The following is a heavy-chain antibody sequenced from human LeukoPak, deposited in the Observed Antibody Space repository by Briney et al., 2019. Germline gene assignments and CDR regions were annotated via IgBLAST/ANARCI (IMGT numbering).Heavy chain of an antibody. V-gene: IGHV1-8*03. CDR2: MNPNSGNT. CDR3: ARLRIAAAANNWFDP. CDR1: GYTFTSYD. Sequence: ASVKVSCKASGYTFTSYDINWVRQATGQGLEWMGWMNPNSGNTGYAQKFQGRVTITRNTSISTAYMELSSLRSEDTAVYYCARLRIAAAANNWFDPWGQGTLVTVSS. J-gene: IGHJ5*02. D-gene: IGHD6-13*01.